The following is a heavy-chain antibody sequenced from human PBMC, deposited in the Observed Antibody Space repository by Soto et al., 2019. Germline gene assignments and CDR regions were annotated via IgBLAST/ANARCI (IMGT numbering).Heavy chain of an antibody. CDR3: ARDEYPGAYSFGYYFDN. V-gene: IGHV3-33*01. J-gene: IGHJ4*02. D-gene: IGHD5-18*01. Sequence: QVQLVESGGGVVQPGRSLRLSCAASGFSFSSYGMHWVRQGPGKGLDWVALIYYDGSNKYYADSVKGRFTISRDNSKNPLYLQMNSLRAEDTAVYYCARDEYPGAYSFGYYFDNWGQGTLVTVSS. CDR2: IYYDGSNK. CDR1: GFSFSSYG.